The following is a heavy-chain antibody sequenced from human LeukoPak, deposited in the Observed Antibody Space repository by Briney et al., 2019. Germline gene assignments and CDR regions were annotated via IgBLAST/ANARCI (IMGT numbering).Heavy chain of an antibody. CDR1: GFTFSSYS. Sequence: GGSLRLSCAASGFTFSSYSMNWVRQAPGKGLEWVSSISSSRYIYYADSVKGRFTISRDNAKNSLYLQMNSLRAEDTALYYCARRRPRWYFDYWGQGTLVTVSS. J-gene: IGHJ4*02. V-gene: IGHV3-21*01. CDR3: ARRRPRWYFDY. CDR2: ISSSRYI.